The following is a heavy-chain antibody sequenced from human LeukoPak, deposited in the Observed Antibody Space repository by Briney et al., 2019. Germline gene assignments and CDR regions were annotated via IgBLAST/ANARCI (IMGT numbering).Heavy chain of an antibody. CDR2: ISYDGSNK. Sequence: GGSLRLSCAASGFTFSSYAMHWVRQAPGKGLEGVAVISYDGSNKYYADSVKGRFTISRDNSKNTLFLQMNSLRAEDTAVYYCAREDGYPDYYFDYWGQGTLVTVSS. CDR3: AREDGYPDYYFDY. V-gene: IGHV3-30-3*01. D-gene: IGHD5-24*01. J-gene: IGHJ4*02. CDR1: GFTFSSYA.